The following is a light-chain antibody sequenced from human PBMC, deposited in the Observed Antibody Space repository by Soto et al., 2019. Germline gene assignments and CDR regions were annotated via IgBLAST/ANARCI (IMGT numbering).Light chain of an antibody. CDR2: GAS. Sequence: EIVMTQSPATLSVSPGERATLSCRASQNVGNNLVRDQQKPGQAPRLLIYGASTRDAGIPDRFSGSGSGTEFTLTISGLQADEFAVYYCQQFNNWPPWTFGPGTKVEIK. J-gene: IGKJ1*01. CDR3: QQFNNWPPWT. CDR1: QNVGNN. V-gene: IGKV3-15*01.